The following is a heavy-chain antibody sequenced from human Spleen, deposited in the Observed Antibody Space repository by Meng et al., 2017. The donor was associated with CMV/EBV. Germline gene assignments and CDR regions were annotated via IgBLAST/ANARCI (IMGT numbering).Heavy chain of an antibody. Sequence: GGSLRLSCAASGFSFSDYGMHWVRQAPGKGLEWVAFVRYDGNTKYYADSVKGRFTISRDNSKDTVYLQMNSLRAEDTAVYYCAREGKGLGPYYFDYWGQGTLVTVSS. D-gene: IGHD2-15*01. CDR2: VRYDGNTK. J-gene: IGHJ4*02. V-gene: IGHV3-30*02. CDR3: AREGKGLGPYYFDY. CDR1: GFSFSDYG.